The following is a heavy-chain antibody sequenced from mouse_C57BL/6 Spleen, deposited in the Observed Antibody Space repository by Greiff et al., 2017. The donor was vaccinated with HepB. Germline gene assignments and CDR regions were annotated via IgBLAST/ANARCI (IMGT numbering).Heavy chain of an antibody. J-gene: IGHJ1*03. CDR2: IYPRSGNT. Sequence: QVQLQQSGAELARPGASVKLSCKASGYTFTSYGISWVKQRTGQGLEWIGEIYPRSGNTYYNEKFKGKATLTADKSSSTAYMELRSLTSEDSAVYFCASGANYYGRGYFDVWGTGTTVTVSS. V-gene: IGHV1-81*01. CDR1: GYTFTSYG. D-gene: IGHD1-1*01. CDR3: ASGANYYGRGYFDV.